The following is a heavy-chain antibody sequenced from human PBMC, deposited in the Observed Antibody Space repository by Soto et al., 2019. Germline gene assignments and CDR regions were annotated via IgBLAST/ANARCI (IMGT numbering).Heavy chain of an antibody. V-gene: IGHV4-4*02. CDR2: ISHSGIT. CDR1: GGSMTSANW. J-gene: IGHJ5*02. Sequence: PXETLSLTCSVSGGSMTSANWWTWVRQPPGGGLEWIGEISHSGITNYKASLKSRVTMSVDKTKNDVSLKLTSVTAADTAVYYCARVLRGWFHHWGQGTSVTVSS. CDR3: ARVLRGWFHH.